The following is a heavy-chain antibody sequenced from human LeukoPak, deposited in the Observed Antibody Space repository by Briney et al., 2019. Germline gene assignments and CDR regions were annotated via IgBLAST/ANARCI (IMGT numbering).Heavy chain of an antibody. CDR2: IQNDGSDK. Sequence: GGSLRLSCAASGFTFSSYAMSWVRQAPGKGLEWVTFIQNDGSDKYYAASVKGRFTISRDNSKNTLYLQMNSLRAEDTAVYYCAKNNWGCDYWGQGTLVTVSS. J-gene: IGHJ4*02. CDR1: GFTFSSYA. CDR3: AKNNWGCDY. V-gene: IGHV3-30*02. D-gene: IGHD7-27*01.